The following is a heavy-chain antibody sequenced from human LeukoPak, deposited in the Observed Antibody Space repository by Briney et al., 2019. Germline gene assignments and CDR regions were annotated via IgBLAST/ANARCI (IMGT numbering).Heavy chain of an antibody. CDR3: ARNPRLAFDH. D-gene: IGHD2-21*01. Sequence: SETLSLTCTVSGYSISSGYYWGWIRQPPGKGLEWIGSIYHSGSTYYNPSLKSRVTISVDTSKNQFSLKLSSVTAADTAVYYCARNPRLAFDHWGQGTLVTVSS. J-gene: IGHJ4*02. CDR1: GYSISSGYY. CDR2: IYHSGST. V-gene: IGHV4-38-2*02.